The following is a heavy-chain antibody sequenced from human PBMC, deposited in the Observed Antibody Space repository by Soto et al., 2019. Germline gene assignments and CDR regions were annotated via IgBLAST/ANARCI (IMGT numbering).Heavy chain of an antibody. CDR3: ARVYSSGCSEY. CDR1: GYSFTSYW. V-gene: IGHV5-51*01. D-gene: IGHD6-25*01. Sequence: GESLKISCKGSGYSFTSYWIGWVRQMPGKGLECMGFIYPGDSDTTYSPSFQGHVTISADKYSSTAYLQWSSLKASDTAMYYCARVYSSGCSEYWGQGTLVTVSS. J-gene: IGHJ4*02. CDR2: IYPGDSDT.